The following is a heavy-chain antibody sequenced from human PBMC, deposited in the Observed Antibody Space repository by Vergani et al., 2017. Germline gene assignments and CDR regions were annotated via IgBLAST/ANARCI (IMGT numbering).Heavy chain of an antibody. V-gene: IGHV3-74*01. CDR2: INSDGSST. Sequence: EVQLVESGGGLVQPGGSLRLSCAASGFTFSSYWMHWVRQAPGKGLVWVSRINSDGSSTSYADSVKGRFTISRDNAKNTLYLQMNSLRADDTAVYYCAKGLVMVVTKTPFDYWGQGTLVTVSS. D-gene: IGHD2-21*02. CDR1: GFTFSSYW. J-gene: IGHJ4*02. CDR3: AKGLVMVVTKTPFDY.